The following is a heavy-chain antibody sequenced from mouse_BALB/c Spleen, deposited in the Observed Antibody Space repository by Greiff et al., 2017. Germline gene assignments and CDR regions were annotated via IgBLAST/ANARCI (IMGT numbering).Heavy chain of an antibody. CDR1: GFNITDTY. V-gene: IGHV14-3*02. CDR2: IDPANGNT. CDR3: ASDGDMDY. D-gene: IGHD2-13*01. J-gene: IGHJ2*01. Sequence: VQLQQSGAELVKPGASVKLSCTASGFNITDTYMHWVKQRPEQGLEWIGRIDPANGNTKYDPKFQGKATITADTSSNTAYLQLSSLTSEDTAVYYCASDGDMDYWGQGTTLTVSS.